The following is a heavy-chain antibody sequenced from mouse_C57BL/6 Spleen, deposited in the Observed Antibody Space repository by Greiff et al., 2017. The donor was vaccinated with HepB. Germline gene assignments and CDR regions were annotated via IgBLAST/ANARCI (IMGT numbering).Heavy chain of an antibody. D-gene: IGHD2-3*01. CDR3: ARTYDDAMDY. CDR1: GYTFTNYW. J-gene: IGHJ4*01. Sequence: QVQLQQSGAELVRPGTSVKMSCKASGYTFTNYWIGWAKQRPGHGLEWIGDIYPGGGYTNYNEKFKGKATLTADKSSSTAYMQFSSLTSEDSAIYYCARTYDDAMDYRGQGTSVTVSS. CDR2: IYPGGGYT. V-gene: IGHV1-63*01.